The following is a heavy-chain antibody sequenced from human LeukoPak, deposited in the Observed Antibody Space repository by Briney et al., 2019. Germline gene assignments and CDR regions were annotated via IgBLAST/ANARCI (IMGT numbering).Heavy chain of an antibody. CDR1: GGPFSGYY. D-gene: IGHD2-2*01. Sequence: SETLSLTCAVYGGPFSGYYWSWIRQPPGKGLEWIGEINHSGSTNYNPSLKSRVTISVDTSKNQFSLKLSSVTAADTAVYYCARRDLYCSSTSCYDFDYWGQGTLVTVSS. CDR2: INHSGST. CDR3: ARRDLYCSSTSCYDFDY. J-gene: IGHJ4*02. V-gene: IGHV4-34*01.